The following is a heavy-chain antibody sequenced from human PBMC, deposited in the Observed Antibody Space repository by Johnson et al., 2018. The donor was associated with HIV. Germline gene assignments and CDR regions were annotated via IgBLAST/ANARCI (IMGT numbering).Heavy chain of an antibody. D-gene: IGHD5-24*01. J-gene: IGHJ3*02. CDR3: ARGERRWLQSGAFDS. V-gene: IGHV3-33*08. Sequence: QVQLVESGGGVVQPGRSLRLSCAASGFTFSSYAMHWVRQAPGKGLEWVAVIWYDGSNKYYADSVKGRFTISRDNSKNTLYLQMNSLRAEDTAVYYCARGERRWLQSGAFDSWGQGTMVTVSS. CDR1: GFTFSSYA. CDR2: IWYDGSNK.